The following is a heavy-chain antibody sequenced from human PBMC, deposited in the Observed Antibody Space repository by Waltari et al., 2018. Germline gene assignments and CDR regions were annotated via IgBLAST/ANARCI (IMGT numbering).Heavy chain of an antibody. J-gene: IGHJ3*02. V-gene: IGHV4-59*01. Sequence: QVQLQESGPGLVKPSETLSLTCTVSGGSISSYYWSWIRQPPGKGLEWIGYIYYSGSTNYNPSLKSRVTISVDTSKNQFSLKLSSVTAADTAVYYCARCMVFQKAAFDIWGQGTMVTVSS. CDR1: GGSISSYY. CDR2: IYYSGST. CDR3: ARCMVFQKAAFDI. D-gene: IGHD2-8*01.